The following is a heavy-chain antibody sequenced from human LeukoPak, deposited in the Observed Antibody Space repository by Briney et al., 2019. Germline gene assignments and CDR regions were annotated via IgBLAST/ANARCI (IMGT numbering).Heavy chain of an antibody. CDR1: GYTFTSYY. CDR3: ARRIVGASTDY. D-gene: IGHD1-26*01. V-gene: IGHV1-18*04. J-gene: IGHJ4*02. Sequence: ASVKVSCKASGYTFTSYYMHWVRQAPGQGLEWMGWISAYNGNTNYAQKLQGRVTMTTDTSTSTAYMELRSLRSDDTAVYYCARRIVGASTDYWGQGTLVTVSS. CDR2: ISAYNGNT.